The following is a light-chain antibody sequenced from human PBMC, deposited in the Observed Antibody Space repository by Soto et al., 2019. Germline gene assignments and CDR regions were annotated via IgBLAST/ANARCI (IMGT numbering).Light chain of an antibody. CDR1: QGISSY. V-gene: IGKV1-9*01. CDR3: QQLKSYPLT. CDR2: AAS. Sequence: IQLTESPSPLSATVGDSVTVTXRESQGISSYLAWYQQKPGKAPKXXIYAASNLQSGVPSRFSGRGAGTDFTLTISSLQPEDFATYDCQQLKSYPLTFGQGTRLEI. J-gene: IGKJ5*01.